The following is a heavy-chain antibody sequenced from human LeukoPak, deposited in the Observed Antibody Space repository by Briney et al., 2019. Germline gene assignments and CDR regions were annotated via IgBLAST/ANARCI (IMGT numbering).Heavy chain of an antibody. Sequence: PSQTLSLTCTVSGGSVSSGTYYWSWIRQPAGKGLEWIGRIYTSGNTNYNPSLKSRVTISVDTSKNQFSLKLSSVTAADTAVYYCARDPYYHGSGSYRQDYWGQGTLVTVSS. CDR2: IYTSGNT. J-gene: IGHJ4*02. V-gene: IGHV4-61*02. CDR1: GGSVSSGTYY. CDR3: ARDPYYHGSGSYRQDY. D-gene: IGHD3-10*01.